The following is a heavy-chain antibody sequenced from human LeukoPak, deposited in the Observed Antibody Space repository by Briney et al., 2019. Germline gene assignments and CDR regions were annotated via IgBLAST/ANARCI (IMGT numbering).Heavy chain of an antibody. Sequence: GGSLRLSCTASGLTFRNYAMQWVRQAPGKGLEWVTVISSDGSNRFYTDSVKGRFTISRDNSMNTLYLQMNSLNTEDTAVYYCASAAATMTNLRLVDYWGQGTLVTVSS. J-gene: IGHJ4*02. CDR1: GLTFRNYA. CDR2: ISSDGSNR. CDR3: ASAAATMTNLRLVDY. V-gene: IGHV3-30-3*01. D-gene: IGHD4-17*01.